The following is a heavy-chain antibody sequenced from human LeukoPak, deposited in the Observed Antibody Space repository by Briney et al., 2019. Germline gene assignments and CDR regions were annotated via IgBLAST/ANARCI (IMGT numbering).Heavy chain of an antibody. CDR3: AKGARGDTVTSIVGLNWFDP. Sequence: GGSLRLSCAASGFTFNTYAMHWVSHAPGKGLEWVTVITYDGIRAYYADSVKGRFTISRDNSENTLYLQMNRLRAEDTAVYYCAKGARGDTVTSIVGLNWFDPWGQGTLVTVSS. J-gene: IGHJ5*02. CDR1: GFTFNTYA. CDR2: ITYDGIRA. V-gene: IGHV3-30-3*01. D-gene: IGHD4-17*01.